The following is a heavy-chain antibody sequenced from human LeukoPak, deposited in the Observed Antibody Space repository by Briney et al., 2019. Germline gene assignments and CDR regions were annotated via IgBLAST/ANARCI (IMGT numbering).Heavy chain of an antibody. Sequence: SETLSLTCTVSGGSISSYYWNWIRQPPGEGLEWIGYIYYTGSSNYDPSLKSRVTISLDTSKNQFSLKLSSVTAADTAVYYCVRRVVVVTANDKSDAFDVWGQGTVVTVFS. J-gene: IGHJ3*01. CDR3: VRRVVVVTANDKSDAFDV. CDR1: GGSISSYY. V-gene: IGHV4-59*01. D-gene: IGHD2-21*02. CDR2: IYYTGSS.